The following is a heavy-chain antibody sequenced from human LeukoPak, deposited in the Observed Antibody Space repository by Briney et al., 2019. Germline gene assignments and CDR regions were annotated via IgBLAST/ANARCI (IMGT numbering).Heavy chain of an antibody. CDR1: GFTFSSHA. V-gene: IGHV3-23*01. CDR2: ISGSGGST. J-gene: IGHJ4*02. D-gene: IGHD3-10*01. Sequence: PGGSLRLSCAASGFTFSSHAMSWVRQAPGKGLEWVSAISGSGGSTYYADSVKGRFTISRDNSKNTLYLQMNSLRAEDTAVYYCAKGIRFSGRGGDYWGQGTLVTVSS. CDR3: AKGIRFSGRGGDY.